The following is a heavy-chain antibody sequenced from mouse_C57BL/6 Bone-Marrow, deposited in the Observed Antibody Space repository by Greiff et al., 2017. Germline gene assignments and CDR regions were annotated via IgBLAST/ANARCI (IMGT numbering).Heavy chain of an antibody. Sequence: EVMLVESGGGLVKPGGSLKLSCAASGFTFSSYTMSWVRQTPEKRLQWVAAISGGGGNTYYPASVKGRFTISRDNDKNILYLQMSSLRSEDTALXYCSRQVTTVLATKYFDVWGTGTTVTVSS. V-gene: IGHV5-9*01. CDR3: SRQVTTVLATKYFDV. CDR1: GFTFSSYT. J-gene: IGHJ1*03. D-gene: IGHD1-1*01. CDR2: ISGGGGNT.